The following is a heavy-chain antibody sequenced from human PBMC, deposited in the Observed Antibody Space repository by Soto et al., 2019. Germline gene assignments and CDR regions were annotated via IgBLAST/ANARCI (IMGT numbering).Heavy chain of an antibody. CDR1: GGIFSDYV. J-gene: IGHJ4*02. D-gene: IGHD3-10*01. V-gene: IGHV1-69*10. CDR3: ARGVQRGLVFYFDF. CDR2: ISPHIGVP. Sequence: ASVKVSCKASGGIFSDYVFSWVRQAPGQGPEWMGGISPHIGVPNYARNFQGRVSISADESASTVYLELSSLRSEDTALYFCARGVQRGLVFYFDFWGQGTLVTVSS.